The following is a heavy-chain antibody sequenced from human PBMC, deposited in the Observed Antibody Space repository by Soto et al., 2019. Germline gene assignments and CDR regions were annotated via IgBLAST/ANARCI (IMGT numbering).Heavy chain of an antibody. V-gene: IGHV3-21*01. D-gene: IGHD1-1*01. J-gene: IGHJ4*02. Sequence: GGSLRLSCAASGFTFSSYSMNWVRQAPGKGLEWVSSISSSSSYIYYADSVKGRFTISRDNAKNSLYLQMNSLRAEDTAVYYCARDTFSMAQERNYWGQGTLVTVSS. CDR1: GFTFSSYS. CDR3: ARDTFSMAQERNY. CDR2: ISSSSSYI.